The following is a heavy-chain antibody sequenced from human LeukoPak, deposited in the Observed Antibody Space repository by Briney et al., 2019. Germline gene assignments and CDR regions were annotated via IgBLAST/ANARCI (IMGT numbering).Heavy chain of an antibody. CDR1: GGSISSSSYY. D-gene: IGHD6-13*01. CDR3: ASGKIVIAAAETRFDY. Sequence: KTSETLSLTCTVSGGSISSSSYYWGWIRQPPGKGLEWIGRIYYSGSTYYNPSLKSRVTISVDTSKNQFSLKLSSVTAADTAVYYCASGKIVIAAAETRFDYWGQGTLVTVSS. J-gene: IGHJ4*02. V-gene: IGHV4-39*01. CDR2: IYYSGST.